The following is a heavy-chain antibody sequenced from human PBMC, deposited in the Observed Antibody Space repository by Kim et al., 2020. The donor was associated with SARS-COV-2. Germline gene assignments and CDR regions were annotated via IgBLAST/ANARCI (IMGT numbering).Heavy chain of an antibody. CDR3: ARAYGDSTSYYYYAMDV. CDR2: IYYSGSI. V-gene: IGHV4-39*07. D-gene: IGHD4-17*01. Sequence: SETLSLTCTVSGGSINSSSYYWGWIRQPPGKGLEWIGRIYYSGSIHYNPSLKTRLTISIDTSRNQFSLKLSSVTAADTAVYYCARAYGDSTSYYYYAMDVWGQGTTVTVSS. J-gene: IGHJ6*01. CDR1: GGSINSSSYY.